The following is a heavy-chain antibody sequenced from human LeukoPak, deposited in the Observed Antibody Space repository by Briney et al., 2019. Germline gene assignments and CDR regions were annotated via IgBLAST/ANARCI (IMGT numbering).Heavy chain of an antibody. Sequence: SETLSLTCTVSGGSISSYYWSWVRQPPGKGLEWIGYVYSSGSTNYNPSLKSRVTISVDTSKDQSSLKLSSVTAADTAVYYCARVGDYYYYYMDVWGKGTTVTVSS. D-gene: IGHD4-17*01. CDR3: ARVGDYYYYYMDV. CDR2: VYSSGST. CDR1: GGSISSYY. V-gene: IGHV4-59*01. J-gene: IGHJ6*03.